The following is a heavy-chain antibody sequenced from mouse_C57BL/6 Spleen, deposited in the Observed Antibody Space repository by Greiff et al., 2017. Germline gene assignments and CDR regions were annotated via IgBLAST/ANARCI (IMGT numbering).Heavy chain of an antibody. J-gene: IGHJ4*01. CDR3: TRRPPYYYGSAMGY. CDR2: IDPETGGT. V-gene: IGHV1-15*01. CDR1: GYTFTDYE. Sequence: QVQLQQSGAELVRPGASVTLSCKASGYTFTDYEMPWVKQTPVHGLEWIGAIDPETGGTAYNQKFKGKAILTADKSSSTAYMELRSLTSEDSAVYYCTRRPPYYYGSAMGYWGQGTSVTVSS. D-gene: IGHD1-1*01.